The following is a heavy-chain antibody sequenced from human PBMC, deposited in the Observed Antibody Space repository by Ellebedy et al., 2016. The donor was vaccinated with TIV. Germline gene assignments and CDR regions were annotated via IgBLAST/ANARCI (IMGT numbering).Heavy chain of an antibody. CDR3: AKGYSYGDY. J-gene: IGHJ4*02. CDR2: ISFDGSDK. Sequence: PGGSLRLSCTASGFTFSSYGLHWVRQSPGKGLEWVAVISFDGSDKYYADSVSGRFTISRDNSKNTLYLQLNSLRAEDTAVYYCAKGYSYGDYWGQGTLVTVSS. D-gene: IGHD5-18*01. V-gene: IGHV3-30*18. CDR1: GFTFSSYG.